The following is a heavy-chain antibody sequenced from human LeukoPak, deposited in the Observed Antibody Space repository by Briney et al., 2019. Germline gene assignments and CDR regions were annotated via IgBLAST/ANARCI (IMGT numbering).Heavy chain of an antibody. D-gene: IGHD6-19*01. CDR2: ISGSGGDT. J-gene: IGHJ4*02. CDR1: GFTFSTDA. V-gene: IGHV3-23*01. Sequence: GGSLRLSCAASGFTFSTDAMTWVRQAPGKGLQWVSAISGSGGDTYYEDSVKGRFTISRDKSKNMMYLQMNSLRAEDTAVYYCARDSSGWSKNYWGQGTLVTVSS. CDR3: ARDSSGWSKNY.